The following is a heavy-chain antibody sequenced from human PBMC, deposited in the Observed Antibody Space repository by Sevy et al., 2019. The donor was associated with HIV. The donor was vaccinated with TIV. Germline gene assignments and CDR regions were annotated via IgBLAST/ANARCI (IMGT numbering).Heavy chain of an antibody. CDR1: GFTFSEYY. V-gene: IGHV3-11*01. D-gene: IGHD3-16*01. Sequence: GGSLRLSCAASGFTFSEYYMSWIRQAPGKGLEWISYISGSSSAIVYADSVKGRFAISRNNAKNSLYLHMDNLRAEDTAVYFCVGRPYSSAYSWSYHFDYWGQGTLVTVSS. J-gene: IGHJ4*02. CDR3: VGRPYSSAYSWSYHFDY. CDR2: ISGSSSAI.